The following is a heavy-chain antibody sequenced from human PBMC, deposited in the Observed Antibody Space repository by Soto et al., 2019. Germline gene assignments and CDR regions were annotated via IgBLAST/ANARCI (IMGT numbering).Heavy chain of an antibody. CDR2: MNPNSGNT. Sequence: ASVKVSCKASGYTFTSYDINWVRQATGQGLEWMGWMNPNSGNTGYAQKFQGRVTMTRNTSISTAYMELSSLRSEDTAVYYCVRSLPHTWIQLWPPNYYYYYYMDVWGKGTTVTVSS. V-gene: IGHV1-8*01. J-gene: IGHJ6*03. CDR1: GYTFTSYD. CDR3: VRSLPHTWIQLWPPNYYYYYYMDV. D-gene: IGHD5-18*01.